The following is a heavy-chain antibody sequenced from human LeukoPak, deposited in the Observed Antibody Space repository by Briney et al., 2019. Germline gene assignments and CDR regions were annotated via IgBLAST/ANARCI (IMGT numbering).Heavy chain of an antibody. V-gene: IGHV4-59*01. Sequence: PSGTLSLTCRVSGGSINSGYWSWIRQPPGKGLEWIWLLYPSGSTNYNPSLMSRVPISVDTSRTPFSLQLSSMTAADTAVYYCAGGRYPLEYWGQGTLVTVSS. CDR2: LYPSGST. CDR1: GGSINSGY. J-gene: IGHJ4*02. D-gene: IGHD1-26*01. CDR3: AGGRYPLEY.